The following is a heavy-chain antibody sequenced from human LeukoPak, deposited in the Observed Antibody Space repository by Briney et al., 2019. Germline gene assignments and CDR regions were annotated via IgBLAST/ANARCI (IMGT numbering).Heavy chain of an antibody. D-gene: IGHD6-19*01. Sequence: SETLSLTCTVFGGSISSYYWSWIRQTAGQGLEWIGRIYNTGSTDYSPSLRSRVTISVDKSKNQLSLKLNSVTAADTAVYYCASSAAVGGVKWFDPWGQGTLVTVSS. J-gene: IGHJ5*02. V-gene: IGHV4-4*07. CDR2: IYNTGST. CDR1: GGSISSYY. CDR3: ASSAAVGGVKWFDP.